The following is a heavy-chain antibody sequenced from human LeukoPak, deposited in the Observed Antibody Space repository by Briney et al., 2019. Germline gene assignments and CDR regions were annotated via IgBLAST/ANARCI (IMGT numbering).Heavy chain of an antibody. CDR3: ARILTGDGSGYYYEVDY. V-gene: IGHV4-31*03. J-gene: IGHJ4*02. Sequence: SETLSLTCTVSGGSISSGGYYWSWIRQHPGKGLEWIGYIYYSGSTYYNPSLKSRVTISVDTSKNQFSLKLSSVTAADTAVYYCARILTGDGSGYYYEVDYWGQGTLVTVSS. D-gene: IGHD3-22*01. CDR2: IYYSGST. CDR1: GGSISSGGYY.